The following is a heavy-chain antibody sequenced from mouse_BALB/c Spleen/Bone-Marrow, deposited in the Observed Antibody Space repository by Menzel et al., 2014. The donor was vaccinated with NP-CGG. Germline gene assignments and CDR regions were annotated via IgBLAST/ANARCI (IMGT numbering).Heavy chain of an antibody. J-gene: IGHJ4*01. CDR3: ARNYYYGSSWRAMDY. V-gene: IGHV1-87*01. CDR2: IYPGDGDT. D-gene: IGHD1-1*01. CDR1: GYTFTSYW. Sequence: VQLQQSGAELARPGASVKLSCKASGYTFTSYWMQWVKQRPGQGLEWIGAIYPGDGDTRNTQKFKGKATLTADKSSSTAYMQRSSLASEDSAVYYCARNYYYGSSWRAMDYWGQGTSGTGSS.